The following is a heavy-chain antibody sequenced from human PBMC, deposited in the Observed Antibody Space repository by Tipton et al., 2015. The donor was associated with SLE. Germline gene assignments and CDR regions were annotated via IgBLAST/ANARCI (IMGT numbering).Heavy chain of an antibody. CDR1: GFTFSSYS. Sequence: SLRLSCAASGFTFSSYSMNWVRQAPGKGLEWVSYISSSSSTISYADSVKGRFTISRDNAKNSLYLQMNSLRAEDTAVYYCARFESRDGAFDIWGQGTMVTVSS. CDR2: ISSSSSTI. V-gene: IGHV3-48*01. J-gene: IGHJ3*02. D-gene: IGHD5-24*01. CDR3: ARFESRDGAFDI.